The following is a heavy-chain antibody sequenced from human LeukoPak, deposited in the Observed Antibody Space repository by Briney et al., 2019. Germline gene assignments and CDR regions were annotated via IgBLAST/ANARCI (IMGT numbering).Heavy chain of an antibody. J-gene: IGHJ3*02. CDR3: ARDWSRREMATIGGRSAFDI. Sequence: SVKVSCKASGGTFSSYAISWVRQAPGQGLEWMGRIVPILGIANYAQKFQGRVTITADKSTSTAYMELSSLRSEDTAVYYCARDWSRREMATIGGRSAFDIWGQGTMVTVSS. CDR2: IVPILGIA. V-gene: IGHV1-69*04. D-gene: IGHD5-24*01. CDR1: GGTFSSYA.